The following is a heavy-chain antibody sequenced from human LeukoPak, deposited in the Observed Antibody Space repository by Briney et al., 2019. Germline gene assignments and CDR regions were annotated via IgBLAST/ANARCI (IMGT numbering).Heavy chain of an antibody. CDR1: GGSLSSYNYY. V-gene: IGHV4-39*07. CDR2: IYYSGST. CDR3: ARRLAIFGVVIKDAFDI. Sequence: SETLSLTCAVSGGSLSSYNYYWGWIRQPPGKGLEWLGSIYYSGSTYYNPSLKSRVTISVDTSKNQFSLKLSSVTAADTAVYYCARRLAIFGVVIKDAFDIWGQGTMVTVAS. D-gene: IGHD3-3*01. J-gene: IGHJ3*02.